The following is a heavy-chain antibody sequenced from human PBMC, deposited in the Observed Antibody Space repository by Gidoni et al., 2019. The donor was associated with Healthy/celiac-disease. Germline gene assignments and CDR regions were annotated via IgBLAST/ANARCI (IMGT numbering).Heavy chain of an antibody. J-gene: IGHJ4*02. D-gene: IGHD3-22*01. CDR1: GGSISRGGYS. CDR2: IYHSGST. V-gene: IGHV4-30-2*01. CDR3: ARGDYYDSSGYYYGYFDY. Sequence: QLQLQESGSGLVKPSQTLSLTCAVAGGSISRGGYSWGWIRQPPGKGLEWIGYIYHSGSTYYNPSLKSRVTISVDRSKNQFSLKLSSVTAADTAVYYCARGDYYDSSGYYYGYFDYWGQGTLVTVSS.